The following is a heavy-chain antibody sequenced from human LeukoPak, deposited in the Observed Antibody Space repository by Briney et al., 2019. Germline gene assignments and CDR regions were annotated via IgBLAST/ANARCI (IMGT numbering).Heavy chain of an antibody. CDR1: GVTLSTYA. CDR2: ISSSGSGDNT. CDR3: ARELGGSTSCDGMDV. V-gene: IGHV3-23*01. Sequence: GGSLRLSCAASGVTLSTYAMSWARQAPGKGLEWVSGISSSGSGDNTYYADSVKGRFTISRGSSKNTLFLHMNSLRAEDTAVHYCARELGGSTSCDGMDVWGQGTTVTVSS. D-gene: IGHD2-2*01. J-gene: IGHJ6*02.